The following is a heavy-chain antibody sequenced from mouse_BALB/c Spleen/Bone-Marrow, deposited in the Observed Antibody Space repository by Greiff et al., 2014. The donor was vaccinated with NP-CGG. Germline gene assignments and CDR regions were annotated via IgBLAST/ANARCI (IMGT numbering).Heavy chain of an antibody. V-gene: IGHV1S81*02. CDR3: TRSYYGNYFDV. Sequence: VQLQQSGAELVKPGASVKLSRKASGYTFTSYYMYWVKQRPGQGLEWIGEINPSNGGTNFNEKFKSKATLTVDKSSSTAYMQLSSLTSEDSAVYYCTRSYYGNYFDVWGAGTTVTVSS. CDR2: INPSNGGT. CDR1: GYTFTSYY. J-gene: IGHJ1*01. D-gene: IGHD2-1*01.